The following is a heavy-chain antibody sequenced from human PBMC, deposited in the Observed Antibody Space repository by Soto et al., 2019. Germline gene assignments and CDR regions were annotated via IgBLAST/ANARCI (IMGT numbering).Heavy chain of an antibody. D-gene: IGHD1-26*01. V-gene: IGHV3-23*01. CDR1: GFTFSSYA. J-gene: IGHJ4*02. CDR3: AKDSVGATPFEY. Sequence: EVQLLESGVGLVQPGGSLRLSGAASGFTFSSYAMSWVREAPGKGLEWVSAISGSGGSTYYADSVKGRFTISRDNSKNTLYLQMNSLRAEDTAVYYCAKDSVGATPFEYWGQGTLVTVSS. CDR2: ISGSGGST.